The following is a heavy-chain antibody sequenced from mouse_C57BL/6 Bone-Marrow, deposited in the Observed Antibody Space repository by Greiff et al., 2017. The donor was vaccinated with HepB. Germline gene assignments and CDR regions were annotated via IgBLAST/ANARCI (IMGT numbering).Heavy chain of an antibody. CDR3: TAGDSNYAFAY. D-gene: IGHD2-5*01. CDR1: GFNIKDDY. CDR2: IDPENGDT. J-gene: IGHJ3*01. Sequence: EVMLVESGAELVRPGASVKLSCTASGFNIKDDYMHWVKQRPEQGLEWIGWIDPENGDTEYASKFQGKATITADTSSNTAYLQRSSLTSEDTAVYYCTAGDSNYAFAYWGQGTLVTVSA. V-gene: IGHV14-4*01.